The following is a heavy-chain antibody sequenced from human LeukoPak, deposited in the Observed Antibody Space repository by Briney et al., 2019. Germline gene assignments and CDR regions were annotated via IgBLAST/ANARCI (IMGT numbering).Heavy chain of an antibody. D-gene: IGHD3-10*01. Sequence: PSETLSLTCTVSGGSISRYYWSWIRQPPGKGLEWIGYIYYSGSTNYNPSLKSRVTISVDTSKNQFSLKLSSVTAADTAVYYCAREKYGSGSSWFDYWGQGTLVTVSS. CDR3: AREKYGSGSSWFDY. V-gene: IGHV4-59*01. J-gene: IGHJ4*02. CDR1: GGSISRYY. CDR2: IYYSGST.